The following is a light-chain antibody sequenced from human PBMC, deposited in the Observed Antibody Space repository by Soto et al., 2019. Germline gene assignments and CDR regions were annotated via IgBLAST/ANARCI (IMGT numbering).Light chain of an antibody. V-gene: IGLV1-40*01. CDR2: GNS. CDR1: SSNIGAGYD. Sequence: QSVLTQPPSVSGAPGQRVTISCTGSSSNIGAGYDVHWYQQLPGTAPKLLIYGNSNRPSGVPDRFSGSKSGTSASLAITGLQAEDAADYYCQSYDSRLSGYVFGHGTKVTV. CDR3: QSYDSRLSGYV. J-gene: IGLJ1*01.